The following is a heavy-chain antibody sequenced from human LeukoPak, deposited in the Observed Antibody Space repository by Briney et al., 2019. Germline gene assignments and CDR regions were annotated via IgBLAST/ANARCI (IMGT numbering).Heavy chain of an antibody. CDR3: ARHNAAGYCSSTSCYLNNGYFDY. CDR1: GGSFSGYY. Sequence: PSETLSLTCAVYGGSFSGYYWSWIRQPPGKGLEWGGEINHSGSTNYNPSLKSRITISVDTSKNQFSLKLSSVTAADTAVYYCARHNAAGYCSSTSCYLNNGYFDYRGQGTLVTVSS. CDR2: INHSGST. V-gene: IGHV4-34*01. J-gene: IGHJ4*02. D-gene: IGHD2-2*01.